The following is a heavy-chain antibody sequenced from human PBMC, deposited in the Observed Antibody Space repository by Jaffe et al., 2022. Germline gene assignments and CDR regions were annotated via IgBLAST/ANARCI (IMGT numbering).Heavy chain of an antibody. CDR2: IYHSGST. Sequence: QVQLQESGPGLVKPSETLSLTCAVSGYSISSGYYWGWIRQPPGKGLEWIGSIYHSGSTYYNPSLKSRVTISVDTSKNQFSLKLSSVTAADTAVYYCAREVPYYDSSGPGAFDIWGQGTMVTVSS. CDR1: GYSISSGYY. J-gene: IGHJ3*02. CDR3: AREVPYYDSSGPGAFDI. D-gene: IGHD3-22*01. V-gene: IGHV4-38-2*02.